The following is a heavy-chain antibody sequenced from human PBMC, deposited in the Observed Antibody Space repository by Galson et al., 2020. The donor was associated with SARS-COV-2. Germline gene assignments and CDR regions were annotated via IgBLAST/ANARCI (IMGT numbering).Heavy chain of an antibody. J-gene: IGHJ4*02. Sequence: GESLKISCAVSGLTFSRHDMNWVRQAPGKGLEWVSAISGSGGNTYYADSVKGRFTISRDNSRNTLYLQMNSLRAEDTAMYYCAKISSSRFLEWLSDYWGQGTLVTVSS. CDR1: GLTFSRHD. D-gene: IGHD3-3*01. CDR2: ISGSGGNT. V-gene: IGHV3-23*01. CDR3: AKISSSRFLEWLSDY.